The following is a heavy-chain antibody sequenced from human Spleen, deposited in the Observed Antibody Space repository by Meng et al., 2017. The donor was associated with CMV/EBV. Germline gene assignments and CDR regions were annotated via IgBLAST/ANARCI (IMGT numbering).Heavy chain of an antibody. CDR2: INPIFGTA. J-gene: IGHJ4*02. Sequence: SVKVSCKVSGYSLTELSMNWVRQAPGKGLEWMGGINPIFGTANYAQKFQGRVTITTDESTGTAYMDLSSLRSEDTAMYYCAREAVTTLEAYYFDYWGQGTLVTVSS. CDR3: AREAVTTLEAYYFDY. V-gene: IGHV1-69*05. D-gene: IGHD3-3*01. CDR1: GYSLTELS.